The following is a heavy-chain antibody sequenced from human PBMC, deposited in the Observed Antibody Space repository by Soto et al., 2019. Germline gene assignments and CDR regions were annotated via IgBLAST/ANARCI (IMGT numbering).Heavy chain of an antibody. CDR2: ISGSGGTT. CDR1: GFAFDNYA. Sequence: GGSLRLSCAASGFAFDNYAMIWVRQAPGKGLKWVSGISGSGGTTYYADSVKGRFTISRDNSKNTVFLQMNSLRAEDTAVYYCAKSKTDLRVTVFGLFIVSGFWGQGSLVTVSS. D-gene: IGHD3-3*01. V-gene: IGHV3-23*01. CDR3: AKSKTDLRVTVFGLFIVSGF. J-gene: IGHJ4*02.